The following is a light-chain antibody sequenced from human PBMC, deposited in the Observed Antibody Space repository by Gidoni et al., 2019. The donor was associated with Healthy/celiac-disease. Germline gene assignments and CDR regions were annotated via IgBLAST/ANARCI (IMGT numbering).Light chain of an antibody. J-gene: IGKJ2*01. V-gene: IGKV3-11*01. CDR3: QQRSNWAYT. CDR2: DAS. Sequence: EIVLTQSPATLSLSPGERATLPCRASQVVSSYLAWYQQKPGQAPRLLIYDASNRATGIPARFSGSGSGTDFTLTISSLEPEDFAVYYCQQRSNWAYTFGQGTKLEIK. CDR1: QVVSSY.